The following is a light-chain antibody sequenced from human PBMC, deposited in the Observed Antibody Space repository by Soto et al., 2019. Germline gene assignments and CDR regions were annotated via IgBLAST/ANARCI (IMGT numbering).Light chain of an antibody. J-gene: IGKJ1*01. CDR1: QSVSSNY. V-gene: IGKV3-20*01. CDR3: QQYGSLSWT. CDR2: GAS. Sequence: DIVLTQSPGTLSLSPGERATLSCRASQSVSSNYLAWYQQKPGQAPRLLIHGASTRATGVPDRFRGSGSGTDFTLTISRLEPEDFAVYHCQQYGSLSWTFGQGTKVEIK.